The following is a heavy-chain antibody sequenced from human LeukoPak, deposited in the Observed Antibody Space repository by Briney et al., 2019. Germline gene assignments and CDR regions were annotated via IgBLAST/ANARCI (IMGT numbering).Heavy chain of an antibody. CDR2: ISSSSSYI. V-gene: IGHV3-21*01. CDR1: GFTFSSYS. J-gene: IGHJ4*02. D-gene: IGHD3-3*01. CDR3: ARADFGVVNIDY. Sequence: GGSLRLSCAASGFTFSSYSMNWVRQAPGKGLEWVSSISSSSSYIYYADSVKGRFTISRDNAKNSLYLQMNGLRAEDTAVYYCARADFGVVNIDYWGQGTLVTVSS.